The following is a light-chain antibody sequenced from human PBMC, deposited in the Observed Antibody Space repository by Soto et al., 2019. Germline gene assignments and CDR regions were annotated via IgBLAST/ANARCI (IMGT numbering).Light chain of an antibody. V-gene: IGLV2-11*01. Sequence: QSALTQPRSVSGSPGQSLTISCTGTSSDVGGYNYVSWYQQYPGKVPKLMSYDVTKRPSGVPDRFSGSKSGNTASLTISGLQAEDEADYYCCSHAGSYTDVFGTGTKVTVL. CDR2: DVT. CDR1: SSDVGGYNY. J-gene: IGLJ1*01. CDR3: CSHAGSYTDV.